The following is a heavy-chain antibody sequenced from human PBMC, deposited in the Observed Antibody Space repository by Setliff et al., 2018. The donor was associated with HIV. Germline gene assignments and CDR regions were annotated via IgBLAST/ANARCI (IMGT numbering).Heavy chain of an antibody. CDR1: GYTFTSYG. CDR2: IIPIFGTA. Sequence: ASVKVSCKASGYTFTSYGISWVRQAPGQGLEWMGWIIPIFGTANYAQKFQGRVRFSAVESTSTAYMELSSLKSEDTAVYYCARGGGITMVRRPPTYYYYMDVWGTGTTVTVSS. V-gene: IGHV1-69*13. J-gene: IGHJ6*03. CDR3: ARGGGITMVRRPPTYYYYMDV. D-gene: IGHD3-10*01.